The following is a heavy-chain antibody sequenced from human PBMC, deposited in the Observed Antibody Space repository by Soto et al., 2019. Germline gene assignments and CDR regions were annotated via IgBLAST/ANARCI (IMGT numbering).Heavy chain of an antibody. CDR1: GGSVRAPDW. CDR2: VHISGHS. V-gene: IGHV4-4*02. Sequence: SETLSLTCTLSGGSVRAPDWWNWVLQFPDKGLEWIAEVHISGHSNYNPSLRSRVSVSIDSSKNQFYLNLNSVTAADTAIYYYARVRQGCSANNCYFDPWGQGTQVTDSS. D-gene: IGHD1-1*01. CDR3: ARVRQGCSANNCYFDP. J-gene: IGHJ5*01.